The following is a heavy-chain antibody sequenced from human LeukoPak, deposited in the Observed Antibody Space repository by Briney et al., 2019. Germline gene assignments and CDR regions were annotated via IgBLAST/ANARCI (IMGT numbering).Heavy chain of an antibody. Sequence: ASVKVSCKASGGTFSSYDISWVRQAPGQGVESMGGITPIFGTSNYRHKFQGRVTITADESTSTAYMELSSLRSDDTAVYYCASSAYYYYGMDVWGQGTTVTVSS. CDR3: ASSAYYYYGMDV. CDR2: ITPIFGTS. CDR1: GGTFSSYD. J-gene: IGHJ6*02. D-gene: IGHD2-15*01. V-gene: IGHV1-69*13.